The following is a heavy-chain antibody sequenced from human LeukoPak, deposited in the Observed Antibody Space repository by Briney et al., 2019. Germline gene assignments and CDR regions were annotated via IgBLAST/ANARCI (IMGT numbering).Heavy chain of an antibody. V-gene: IGHV6-1*01. D-gene: IGHD1-14*01. CDR1: GDSVSSNSAA. J-gene: IGHJ6*02. Sequence: SQTLSLTCAVSGDSVSSNSAAWNWIRQSPSRGLEWLGRTYYRSKWYNDYAVSVKSRITINPDTSKNQFSLQLNSVTPEDTAVYYCAREDKRTSGDYYYGMDVWGQGTTVTVSS. CDR3: AREDKRTSGDYYYGMDV. CDR2: TYYRSKWYN.